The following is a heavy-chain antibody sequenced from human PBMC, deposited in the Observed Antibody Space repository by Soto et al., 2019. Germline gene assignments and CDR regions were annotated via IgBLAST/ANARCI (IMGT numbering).Heavy chain of an antibody. CDR3: ARAPVAGAPGPV. CDR2: IDGSGTSI. Sequence: GGSLRLSCAASGFTFTSYAMNWVRQAPGKGLEWVSSIDGSGTSIYYTDSLRGRFTISRDNARDSVYLQMNSLTPDDTAVYYCARAPVAGAPGPVWGQGTLVPVSS. D-gene: IGHD6-19*01. V-gene: IGHV3-21*01. CDR1: GFTFTSYA. J-gene: IGHJ4*02.